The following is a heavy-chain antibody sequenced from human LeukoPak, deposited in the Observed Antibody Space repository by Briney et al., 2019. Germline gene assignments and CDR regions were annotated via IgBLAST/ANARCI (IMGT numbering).Heavy chain of an antibody. V-gene: IGHV3-74*01. CDR2: IKSDGST. CDR3: ARAPSEIGGYYPEYFRH. J-gene: IGHJ1*01. D-gene: IGHD3-22*01. Sequence: GGSLRLSCAASGFTFSTYWMHWVRQAPGKGLVWVSRIKSDGSTNYADSVKGRFTISRDNAKNTVSPQMNSLRPEDTGVYYCARAPSEIGGYYPEYFRHWGQGTLVTASS. CDR1: GFTFSTYW.